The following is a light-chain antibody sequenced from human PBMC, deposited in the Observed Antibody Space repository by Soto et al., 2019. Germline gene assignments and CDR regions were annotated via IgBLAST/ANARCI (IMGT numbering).Light chain of an antibody. CDR3: RQFNNYPLT. J-gene: IGKJ4*01. CDR1: ETISSW. V-gene: IGKV1-5*03. Sequence: DIQMTQSXSILSGSEGDXXXXXXXVSETISSWLAWYQQKXGKEPRVLIYKESXLKSGVPSRLRGSGSGREFTLKVSSLQAEDAATYYCRQFNNYPLTFGRGTKVDIK. CDR2: KES.